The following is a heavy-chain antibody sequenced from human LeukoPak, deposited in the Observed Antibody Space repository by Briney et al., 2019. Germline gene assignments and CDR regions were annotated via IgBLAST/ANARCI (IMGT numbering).Heavy chain of an antibody. CDR1: GYTFTSYY. CDR2: INPSGGST. CDR3: ARESRYCSGGSWQGTAFDI. Sequence: ASVKVSCKASGYTFTSYYMHWVRQAPGQGLEWMGIINPSGGSTSYVQKFQGRVTMTREPSTSTVYMELSSLRSEDTDVYYCARESRYCSGGSWQGTAFDIWGKGTMVTVSS. D-gene: IGHD2-15*01. J-gene: IGHJ3*02. V-gene: IGHV1-46*01.